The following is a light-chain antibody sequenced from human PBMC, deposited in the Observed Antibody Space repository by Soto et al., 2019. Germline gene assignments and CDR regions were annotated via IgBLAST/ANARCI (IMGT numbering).Light chain of an antibody. CDR2: GNS. J-gene: IGLJ2*01. CDR1: SSNIGAGYD. Sequence: QSVLTQPPSVSGAPGQRVTISCTGSSSNIGAGYDVHWYQQFPGTAPKLLIYGNSNRPSGVPYRFSGSKSGTSASLAITGLQAEDEADYYCQSYDSSLSVVFGGGTKLTVL. CDR3: QSYDSSLSVV. V-gene: IGLV1-40*01.